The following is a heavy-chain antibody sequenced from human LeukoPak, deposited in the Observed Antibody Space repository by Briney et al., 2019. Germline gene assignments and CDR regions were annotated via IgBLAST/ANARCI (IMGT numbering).Heavy chain of an antibody. Sequence: GGSLRLSCAASGFTFSSYSINWVRQAPGKGLEWVSYISSTSSAIYYADSVKGRFTISRDNARNTLSLQMNSLTIEDTAVYYCVVVVEPPDSDGFDVWGQGTMITVSS. CDR2: ISSTSSAI. CDR1: GFTFSSYS. V-gene: IGHV3-48*04. J-gene: IGHJ3*01. CDR3: VVVVEPPDSDGFDV. D-gene: IGHD1-14*01.